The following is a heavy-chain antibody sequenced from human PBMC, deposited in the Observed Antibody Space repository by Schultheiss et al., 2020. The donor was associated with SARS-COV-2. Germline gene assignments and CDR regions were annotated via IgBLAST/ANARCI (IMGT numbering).Heavy chain of an antibody. V-gene: IGHV4-59*08. CDR1: GGSFSSYY. CDR3: ARHLLWFGETDAFDI. D-gene: IGHD3-10*01. CDR2: IYYSGST. J-gene: IGHJ3*02. Sequence: SETLSLTCAVYGGSFSSYYWSWIRQPPGKGLEWIGYIYYSGSTNYNPSLKSRVTISVDTSKNQFSLKLSSVTAADTAVYYCARHLLWFGETDAFDIWGQGTMVTVSS.